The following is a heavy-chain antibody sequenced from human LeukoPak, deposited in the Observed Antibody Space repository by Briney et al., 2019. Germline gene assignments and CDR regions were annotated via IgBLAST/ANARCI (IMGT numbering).Heavy chain of an antibody. V-gene: IGHV3-23*01. D-gene: IGHD4-17*01. CDR2: ISGSGGST. J-gene: IGHJ5*02. CDR1: GFTFSSYA. CDR3: AKADDYGDFAGHNWFDP. Sequence: GGSLRLSCAASGFTFSSYAMTWVRQAPGKGLEWVSVISGSGGSTYYADSVKGRFTISRDNSKNTLYLQMNSLRVEDTAVYYCAKADDYGDFAGHNWFDPWGQGTLVTVSS.